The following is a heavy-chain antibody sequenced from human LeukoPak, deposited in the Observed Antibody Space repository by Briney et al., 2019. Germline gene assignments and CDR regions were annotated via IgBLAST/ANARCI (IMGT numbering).Heavy chain of an antibody. Sequence: SETLSLTCTVSGGFISSHYWSWIRQPPGKGLEWIAHLFDSVNTKDNPSLQSRLTLSADTSKNQFSLRLSSVTAADTAVYYCATIKRGSIFGYFDFWGQGIKVTVSS. D-gene: IGHD5-18*01. CDR1: GGFISSHY. J-gene: IGHJ4*02. CDR2: LFDSVNT. V-gene: IGHV4-59*11. CDR3: ATIKRGSIFGYFDF.